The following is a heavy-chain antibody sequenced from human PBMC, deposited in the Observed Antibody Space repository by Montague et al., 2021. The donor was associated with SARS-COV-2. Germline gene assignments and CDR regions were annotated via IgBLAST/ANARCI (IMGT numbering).Heavy chain of an antibody. CDR1: GGSISSYY. V-gene: IGHV4-59*13. Sequence: SETLSLTCTVSGGSISSYYWSCIRQHPGKGLEWIGYIYYSGSTNYNPSLKSRVTISVDTSKNQFSLKLSSVAAAETAVYYCARGFDYWGQGTLVTVSS. J-gene: IGHJ4*02. CDR3: ARGFDY. CDR2: IYYSGST.